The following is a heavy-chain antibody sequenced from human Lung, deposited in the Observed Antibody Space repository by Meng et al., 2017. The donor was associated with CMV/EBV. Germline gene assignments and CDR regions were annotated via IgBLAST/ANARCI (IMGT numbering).Heavy chain of an antibody. CDR2: ISYDGSNK. V-gene: IGHV3-30-3*01. D-gene: IGHD6-13*01. Sequence: GESLKISCAASGFTFSSYAMHWVRQAPGKGLEWVAVISYDGSNKYYADSVKGRFTISRDNSKNTLYLQMNSLRAEDTAVYYCARDSGSWAFYYDYGMAVWGPGNTV. J-gene: IGHJ6*01. CDR3: ARDSGSWAFYYDYGMAV. CDR1: GFTFSSYA.